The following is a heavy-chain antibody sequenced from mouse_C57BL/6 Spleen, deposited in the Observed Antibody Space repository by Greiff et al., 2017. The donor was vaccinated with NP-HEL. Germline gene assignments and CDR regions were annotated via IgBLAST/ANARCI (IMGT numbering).Heavy chain of an antibody. Sequence: DVKLVESGGGLVKPGGSLKLSCAASGFTFSSYTMSWVRQTPEKRLEWVATISGGGGNTYYPDSVKGRFTISRDNAKNTLYLQMSSRRSEDTALYYCARRGIYDYDEYYFDYWGQGTTLTVSS. CDR1: GFTFSSYT. CDR2: ISGGGGNT. V-gene: IGHV5-9*01. CDR3: ARRGIYDYDEYYFDY. D-gene: IGHD2-4*01. J-gene: IGHJ2*01.